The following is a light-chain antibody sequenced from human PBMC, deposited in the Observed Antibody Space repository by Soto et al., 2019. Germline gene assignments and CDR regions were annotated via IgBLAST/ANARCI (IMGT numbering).Light chain of an antibody. V-gene: IGKV3-20*01. CDR1: QSVSSSH. CDR3: QEYDGAPIT. CDR2: DAS. Sequence: DIVLTQSPGTLSLSPGERAALSFSASQSVSSSHLAWYQQKPGQAPRLVIFDASNRASGMPERFSGSGSGTDFTLTIARLEPGDFAVYYCQEYDGAPITFGLGTRLEIK. J-gene: IGKJ5*01.